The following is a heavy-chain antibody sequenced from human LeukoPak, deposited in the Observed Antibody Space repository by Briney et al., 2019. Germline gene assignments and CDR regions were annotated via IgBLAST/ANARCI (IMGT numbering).Heavy chain of an antibody. D-gene: IGHD3-16*02. CDR1: GGSISSYY. CDR2: IYYSGST. V-gene: IGHV4-59*01. J-gene: IGHJ4*02. Sequence: PSETLSLTCTVSGGSISSYYWSWIRQPPGKGLEWIGYIYYSGSTNYNPSLKSRVTISVDTSKNQFSLKLSSVTAAGTAVYYCARYRFWAHPLFDYWGQGTLVTVSS. CDR3: ARYRFWAHPLFDY.